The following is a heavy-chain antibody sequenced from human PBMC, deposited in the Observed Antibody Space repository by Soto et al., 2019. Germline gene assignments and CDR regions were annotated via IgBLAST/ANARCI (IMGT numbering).Heavy chain of an antibody. V-gene: IGHV1-69*12. Sequence: QVQLVQSGAEVKKPGSSVKVSCKASGGTFSSYAISWVRQAPGQGLEWMGGNIPIFGTANYAQKFQGRVTITADESTSTAYSELSSLRSEDTAVYYCARGLPLPMDYSYGMDVWGQGTTVTVAS. J-gene: IGHJ6*02. CDR3: ARGLPLPMDYSYGMDV. CDR1: GGTFSSYA. CDR2: NIPIFGTA.